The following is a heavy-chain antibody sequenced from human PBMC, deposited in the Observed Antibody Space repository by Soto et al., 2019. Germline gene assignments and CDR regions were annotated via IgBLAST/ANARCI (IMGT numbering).Heavy chain of an antibody. Sequence: GESLKISCKGSGYSFTTSWIIWVRQMPGKGLEWMGRIDPSDSYTNYSPSFQGHVTISADKSISTAYLQWSSLKASDTAMYYCARLSSGWYREGMDVWGQGTTVTVSS. J-gene: IGHJ6*02. D-gene: IGHD6-19*01. CDR1: GYSFTTSW. V-gene: IGHV5-10-1*01. CDR2: IDPSDSYT. CDR3: ARLSSGWYREGMDV.